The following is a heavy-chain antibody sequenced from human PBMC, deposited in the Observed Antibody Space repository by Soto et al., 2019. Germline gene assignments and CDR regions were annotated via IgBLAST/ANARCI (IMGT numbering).Heavy chain of an antibody. V-gene: IGHV1-69*02. Sequence: QVQLVQSGAEVKKPGSSVKVSCKASGGTFSSYTISWVRQAPGQGLEWMGRIIPILGIANYAQKFQGRVTITANNSTSTAHMELCSLRSEDTAVYYCAGESSSRITMIVVVIEACYFQHWGQGTLVTVSS. CDR2: IIPILGIA. CDR3: AGESSSRITMIVVVIEACYFQH. J-gene: IGHJ1*01. CDR1: GGTFSSYT. D-gene: IGHD3-22*01.